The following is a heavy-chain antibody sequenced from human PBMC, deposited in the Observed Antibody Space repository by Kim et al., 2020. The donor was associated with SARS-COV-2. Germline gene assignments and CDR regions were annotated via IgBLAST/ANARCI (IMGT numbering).Heavy chain of an antibody. CDR3: ARRVDNWFDP. D-gene: IGHD2-2*01. CDR1: GGPISSSSDY. V-gene: IGHV4-39*01. CDR2: VYKSGST. J-gene: IGHJ5*02. Sequence: SETLSLTCTVSGGPISSSSDYWGWIRQPPGKGLECIGTVYKSGSTYYNPSLKSRVTISVDTSKSQFSLKLSSVTAADTAVHYCARRVDNWFDPWGQGTL.